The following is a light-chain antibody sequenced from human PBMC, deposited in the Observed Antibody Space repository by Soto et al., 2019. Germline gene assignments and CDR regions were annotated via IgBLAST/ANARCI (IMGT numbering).Light chain of an antibody. Sequence: EIVLTQSPGTLSLSPGERATLSCRTSQSVSSSYLAWYQQKPGQAPRLLIYGASSRATGIPDRFSGSGSVTDFTLTISRLEPEDFAVYYCQQYGSSWWTFGQGTKVEIK. J-gene: IGKJ1*01. CDR3: QQYGSSWWT. V-gene: IGKV3-20*01. CDR2: GAS. CDR1: QSVSSSY.